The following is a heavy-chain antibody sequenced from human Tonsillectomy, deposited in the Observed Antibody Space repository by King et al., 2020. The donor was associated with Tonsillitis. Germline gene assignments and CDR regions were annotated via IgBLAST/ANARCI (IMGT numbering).Heavy chain of an antibody. CDR3: AHRQTSSGSYYDPGYFDY. D-gene: IGHD1-26*01. V-gene: IGHV2-5*01. CDR1: GFSLTTSGEG. Sequence: TLKESGPTLVKPTQTLTLTCTFSGFSLTTSGEGVGWIRQPPGKALEWLALIYLTDDKRYSPSLNSRLTITKDTSNPQVVLTMTKIDPVDTATYYRAHRQTSSGSYYDPGYFDYWGQGTLVTVSS. J-gene: IGHJ4*02. CDR2: IYLTDDK.